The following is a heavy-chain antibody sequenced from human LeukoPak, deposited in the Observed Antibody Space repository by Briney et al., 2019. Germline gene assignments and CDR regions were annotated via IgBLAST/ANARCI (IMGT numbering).Heavy chain of an antibody. CDR2: ISYDGSNK. Sequence: PGRSLRLSCAASGFTFSSYAMHWVRQAPGKGLEWVAVISYDGSNKYYADSVKGRFTISRDNSKNTLYLQMNSLRAEDTAVYYCASRYCSGGSCYGPLRYWGQGTLVTVSS. V-gene: IGHV3-30*04. CDR3: ASRYCSGGSCYGPLRY. J-gene: IGHJ4*02. D-gene: IGHD2-15*01. CDR1: GFTFSSYA.